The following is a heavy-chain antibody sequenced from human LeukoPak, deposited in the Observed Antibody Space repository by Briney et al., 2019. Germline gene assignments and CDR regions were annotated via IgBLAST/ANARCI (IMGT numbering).Heavy chain of an antibody. J-gene: IGHJ4*02. Sequence: PSETLSLTCTVSGGSISSSTYHWGWIRQPPGKGLEWIGSIFFSGSTYYNPSLKSRVTISVDTSKNQFSLRLSSVTAADTAVYYCARHGIDVSLKDYYFDYWGQGTRVTVSS. D-gene: IGHD1-1*01. CDR3: ARHGIDVSLKDYYFDY. V-gene: IGHV4-39*01. CDR1: GGSISSSTYH. CDR2: IFFSGST.